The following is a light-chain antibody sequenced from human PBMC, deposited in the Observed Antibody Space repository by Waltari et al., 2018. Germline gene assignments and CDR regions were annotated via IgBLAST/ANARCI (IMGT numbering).Light chain of an antibody. V-gene: IGLV2-14*01. Sequence: QSALTQPASVSGSPGQSITISCTGTSSDVGFYDFVPWFQQHPSKAPKVMISKCNTRPSGVSDRFSGSKSANTASLTISGLQAEYEADYYCSSYTRRSYWVFGGGTQLTVL. CDR1: SSDVGFYDF. J-gene: IGLJ3*02. CDR3: SSYTRRSYWV. CDR2: KCN.